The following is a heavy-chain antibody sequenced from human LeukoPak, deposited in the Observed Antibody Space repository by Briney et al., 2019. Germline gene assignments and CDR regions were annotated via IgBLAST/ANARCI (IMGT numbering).Heavy chain of an antibody. J-gene: IGHJ4*02. CDR2: ISSSSSYI. CDR3: ARDIGFPKVVDY. V-gene: IGHV3-21*01. D-gene: IGHD3-10*01. Sequence: PGGSLRLSCAASGFTFSSYSMNWVRQAPGKGLEWVSSISSSSSYIYYADSVKGRFTISRDNAKNSLYLQMNSLRAEDTAVYYCARDIGFPKVVDYWGQGTLVTVSS. CDR1: GFTFSSYS.